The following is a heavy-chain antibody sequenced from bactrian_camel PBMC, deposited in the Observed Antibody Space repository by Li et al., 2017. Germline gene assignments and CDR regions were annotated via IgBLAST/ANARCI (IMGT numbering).Heavy chain of an antibody. J-gene: IGHJ4*01. CDR2: IDSDDSKS. Sequence: QLVESGGDSVQAGGSLTLSCVVSGYRYRSYCMAWFRQVPGKGREGIAGIDSDDSKSYADSVEGRFTIAKDFDKNTLSLQMNNLTTDAMPYPDVGQGTQVTVS. V-gene: IGHV3S6*01. D-gene: IGHD3*01. CDR1: GYRYRSYC.